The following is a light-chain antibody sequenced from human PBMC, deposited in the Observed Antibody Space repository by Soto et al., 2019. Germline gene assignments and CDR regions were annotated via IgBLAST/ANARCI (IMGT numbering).Light chain of an antibody. CDR3: QQYGSSPIT. J-gene: IGKJ4*01. CDR2: GAS. CDR1: QSVSSSY. V-gene: IGKV3-20*01. Sequence: EIVLTQSPGTLSLSPGERATLSCRASQSVSSSYLAWYQQKPGQAPRLLIYGASSSATGIPDRFSGSGSGTDFTLTISRLEPEDFAVYDCQQYGSSPITFGGGTKVESK.